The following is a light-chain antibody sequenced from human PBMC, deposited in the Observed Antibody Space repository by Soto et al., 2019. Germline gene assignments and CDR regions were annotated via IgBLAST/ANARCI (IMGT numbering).Light chain of an antibody. CDR2: EVS. J-gene: IGLJ3*02. V-gene: IGLV2-14*01. Sequence: QSALTQPASVSGSPGQSITISCTGTSSDVGGYNYVSWYQQHPGKAPKLMIYEVSNRPSGVCNRFPGSKSGNTASLTISGLQADDEADYDCSSYTSSSTRVFGGGTKLTVL. CDR1: SSDVGGYNY. CDR3: SSYTSSSTRV.